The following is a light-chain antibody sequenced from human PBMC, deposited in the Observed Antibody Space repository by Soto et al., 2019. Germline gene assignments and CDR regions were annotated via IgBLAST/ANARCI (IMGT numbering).Light chain of an antibody. CDR3: TSYAGSDIWV. Sequence: HSVLTQPPSASGSPGQSVTISCTGTSSDVGAYNYVSWYQQYPGKAPKLMIYEVSKRPSGVPDRFSGSKSGKTASLTVSGLQPEDEADYYCTSYAGSDIWVFGGGTKVTVL. CDR1: SSDVGAYNY. V-gene: IGLV2-8*01. CDR2: EVS. J-gene: IGLJ3*02.